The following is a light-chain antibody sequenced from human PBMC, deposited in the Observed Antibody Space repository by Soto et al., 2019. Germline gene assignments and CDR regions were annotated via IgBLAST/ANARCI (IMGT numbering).Light chain of an antibody. J-gene: IGKJ4*01. Sequence: ETVLTQSQVTLSLCPGEGATLSCRASQSVSSYSAWYQQKPGQAPRLLIYDASNRATGIPARFSGSGSGTDFTLTISSLEPADFAVYYCQQRSNWPLTFGGGTKVDI. V-gene: IGKV3-11*01. CDR2: DAS. CDR3: QQRSNWPLT. CDR1: QSVSSY.